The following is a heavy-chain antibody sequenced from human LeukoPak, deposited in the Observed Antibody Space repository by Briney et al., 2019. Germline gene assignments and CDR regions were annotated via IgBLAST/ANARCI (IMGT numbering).Heavy chain of an antibody. CDR1: GGSIISSTYY. CDR2: IYYSGTT. J-gene: IGHJ3*02. V-gene: IGHV4-39*01. Sequence: SETLSLACTVSGGSIISSTYYWGWIRQPPGKGLEWIGSIYYSGTTHYNPSLKSRVTISVDTSRNQFSLKLSSVTAADTAVFHCARHSRGYYDSTGYYYGSHAFDIWGQGTMVTVSS. CDR3: ARHSRGYYDSTGYYYGSHAFDI. D-gene: IGHD3-22*01.